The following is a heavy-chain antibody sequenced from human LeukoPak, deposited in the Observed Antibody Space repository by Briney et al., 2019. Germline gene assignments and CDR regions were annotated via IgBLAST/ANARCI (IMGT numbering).Heavy chain of an antibody. CDR3: ARGSWPYYFDY. D-gene: IGHD6-13*01. V-gene: IGHV1-18*01. Sequence: GAPLKVSCKASGYTFISYGIIWVRQAPGQGLEWMGWISTYNGKANYAQKLQGRVTMTTDISTSTAYMEVRSLRSDDTAVYYCARGSWPYYFDYWGQGTLVTVSS. CDR1: GYTFISYG. CDR2: ISTYNGKA. J-gene: IGHJ4*02.